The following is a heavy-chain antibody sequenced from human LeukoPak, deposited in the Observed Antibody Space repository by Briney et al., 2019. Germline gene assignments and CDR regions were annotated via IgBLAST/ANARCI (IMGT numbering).Heavy chain of an antibody. J-gene: IGHJ4*02. CDR1: GFTFSSYA. CDR3: AKGLKLYFDY. D-gene: IGHD3-16*01. CDR2: ISGSGGGT. V-gene: IGHV3-23*01. Sequence: AGGSLRLSCAASGFTFSSYAMSWVRQAPGKGLEWVSTISGSGGGTYYADSVKGRFTISRDNSKNTLYLQMNSLRAEDTAVYYCAKGLKLYFDYWGQGTLVTVSS.